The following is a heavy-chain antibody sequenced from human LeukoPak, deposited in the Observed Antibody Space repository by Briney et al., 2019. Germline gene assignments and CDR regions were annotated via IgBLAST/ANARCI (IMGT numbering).Heavy chain of an antibody. D-gene: IGHD4/OR15-4a*01. Sequence: PSETLSLTCTVSGGSISSYYWSWLRQPPGKGLEWIGYIYYSGSTDYNPSLKSRVTISVDTSKKQFSLKLSSVTAAHTALYYCARLTMVLTRGYYYYYMDVWAKGTTVTVFS. V-gene: IGHV4-59*01. CDR3: ARLTMVLTRGYYYYYMDV. J-gene: IGHJ6*03. CDR1: GGSISSYY. CDR2: IYYSGST.